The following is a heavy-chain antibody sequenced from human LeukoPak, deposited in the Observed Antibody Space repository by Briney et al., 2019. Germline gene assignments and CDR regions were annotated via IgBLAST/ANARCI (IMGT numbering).Heavy chain of an antibody. V-gene: IGHV1-18*04. D-gene: IGHD2-15*01. CDR1: GFSFRYYG. CDR3: ARGGNYCSDRNCYSDY. Sequence: ASVKVSCKASGFSFRYYGINWMRQAPGQGLEWMGWISADTGESKYAEKVQGRLTLTRDTSTTTAYMDLWSLRPDDTAVYYCARGGNYCSDRNCYSDYWGQGTLVSVSS. CDR2: ISADTGES. J-gene: IGHJ4*01.